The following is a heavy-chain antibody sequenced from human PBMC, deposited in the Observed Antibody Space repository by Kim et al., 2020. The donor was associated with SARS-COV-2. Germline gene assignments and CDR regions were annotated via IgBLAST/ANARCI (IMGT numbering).Heavy chain of an antibody. V-gene: IGHV3-66*01. Sequence: GGSLRLSCAASGYTVTYSYMGWVRQAPGKGLEWVSFIYSGGNTIYADSVKGRLIISRDHSKNTLYLQMNSLRAEDTAAYYCATVVFYYDAGYFKNWGQGTLVIVSS. CDR1: GYTVTYSY. CDR3: ATVVFYYDAGYFKN. D-gene: IGHD3-22*01. J-gene: IGHJ1*01. CDR2: IYSGGNT.